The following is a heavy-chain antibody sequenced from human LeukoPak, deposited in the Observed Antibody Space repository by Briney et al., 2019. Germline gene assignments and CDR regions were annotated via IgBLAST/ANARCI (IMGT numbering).Heavy chain of an antibody. CDR2: INHSGST. J-gene: IGHJ4*02. CDR3: ARGDRSSQTSLFDY. D-gene: IGHD6-13*01. CDR1: GGSFSGYY. Sequence: SETLSLTCAVYGGSFSGYYWSWIRQPPGKGLEWIGEINHSGSTNYSPSLKSRVTISVDTSKNQFSLKLSSVTAADTAVYYCARGDRSSQTSLFDYWGQGTLVTVSS. V-gene: IGHV4-34*01.